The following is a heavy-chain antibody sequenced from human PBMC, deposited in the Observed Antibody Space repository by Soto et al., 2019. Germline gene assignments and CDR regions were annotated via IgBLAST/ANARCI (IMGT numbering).Heavy chain of an antibody. CDR3: ARHSIYGEFDY. CDR2: IYYSGST. J-gene: IGHJ4*02. Sequence: SETLSLTCTVSGGSISSYYWSWIRQPPGKGLEWIGYIYYSGSTNYNPSLKSRVTISVDTSKNQFSLKLTSVTATDTAVYYCARHSIYGEFDYWGQGTQVTVSS. V-gene: IGHV4-59*08. CDR1: GGSISSYY. D-gene: IGHD2-21*01.